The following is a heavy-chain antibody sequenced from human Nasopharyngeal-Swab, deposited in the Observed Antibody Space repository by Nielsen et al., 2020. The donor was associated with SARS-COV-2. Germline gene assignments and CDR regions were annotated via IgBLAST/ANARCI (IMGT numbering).Heavy chain of an antibody. CDR3: AKEVAAAIGEYYFDY. CDR1: GFTFGSYA. D-gene: IGHD6-13*01. Sequence: GGSLRLSCAASGFTFGSYAMSWVRQAPGKGLEWVSAISGSGGSTYYADSVKGRFTISRDNSKNTLYLQMNSLRAEDTAVYYCAKEVAAAIGEYYFDYWGQGTLVTVSS. CDR2: ISGSGGST. V-gene: IGHV3-23*01. J-gene: IGHJ4*02.